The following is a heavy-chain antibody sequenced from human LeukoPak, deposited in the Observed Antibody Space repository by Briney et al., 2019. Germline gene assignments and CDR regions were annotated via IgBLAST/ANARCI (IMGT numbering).Heavy chain of an antibody. CDR1: GFTFRGYW. D-gene: IGHD6-6*01. J-gene: IGHJ4*02. Sequence: GGSLRLSCAASGFTFRGYWMSWVRQAPGKGLEWAANIKEDGSEKYYVDSVKGRFTISRDNAKNSLNLQMDSLRVEDTAVYYCTRGDSSSKIDYWGQGTLVTVSS. V-gene: IGHV3-7*01. CDR2: IKEDGSEK. CDR3: TRGDSSSKIDY.